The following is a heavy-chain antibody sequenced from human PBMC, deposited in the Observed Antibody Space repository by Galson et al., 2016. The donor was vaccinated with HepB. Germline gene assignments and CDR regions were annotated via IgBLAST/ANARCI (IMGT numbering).Heavy chain of an antibody. D-gene: IGHD6-13*01. Sequence: SETLSLTCTVSGGSVSSGSYYWSWIRQPPGKGLEWIGYIYYSGSTNYNPSLKSRVTISVDTSKNQFSLKLNSVTAADTAMYYCARYSSSQDYFDYWGQGTLAPVSS. J-gene: IGHJ4*02. CDR3: ARYSSSQDYFDY. CDR2: IYYSGST. V-gene: IGHV4-61*01. CDR1: GGSVSSGSYY.